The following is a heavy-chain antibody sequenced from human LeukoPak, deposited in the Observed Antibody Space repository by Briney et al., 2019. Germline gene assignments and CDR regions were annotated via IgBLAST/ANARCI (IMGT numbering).Heavy chain of an antibody. D-gene: IGHD1-26*01. J-gene: IGHJ4*02. CDR3: ARAWYSGSRFDY. CDR1: GYSFTSYY. CDR2: IIPIFGTA. V-gene: IGHV1-69*06. Sequence: AASVKVSCKASGYSFTSYYVHWVRQAPGQGLEWMGGIIPIFGTANYAQKFQGRVTITADKSTSTAYMELSSLRSEDTAVYFCARAWYSGSRFDYWGQGTLVTVSS.